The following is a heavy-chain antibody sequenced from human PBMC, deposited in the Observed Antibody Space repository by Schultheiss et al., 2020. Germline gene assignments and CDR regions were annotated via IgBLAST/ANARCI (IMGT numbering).Heavy chain of an antibody. CDR2: INPGNTDT. J-gene: IGHJ4*02. CDR1: GYTFTGYY. CDR3: ARASAWSADGGAQLDY. Sequence: ASVKASFKASGYTFTGYYLHWVRQAPGQGLEWMGWINPGNTDTKHAQQFQGRVTMTRDTSVTTVYLDLSSLTSDDTSVYYCARASAWSADGGAQLDYWGQVALVTVSS. V-gene: IGHV1-2*02. D-gene: IGHD5-24*01.